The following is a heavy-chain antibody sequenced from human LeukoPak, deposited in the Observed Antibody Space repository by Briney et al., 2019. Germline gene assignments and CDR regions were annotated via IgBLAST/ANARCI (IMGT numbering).Heavy chain of an antibody. D-gene: IGHD4-17*01. Sequence: PGGSLRLSCAASGFTFSSYAMSWVRQAPGKGLEWVSAISGSGGSTYYADSVKGRFTISRDNAKNSLYLQINSLRAEDTAVYYCAKDPVRPTVTTLGYGMDVWGQGTTVTVSS. CDR3: AKDPVRPTVTTLGYGMDV. J-gene: IGHJ6*02. CDR2: ISGSGGST. V-gene: IGHV3-23*01. CDR1: GFTFSSYA.